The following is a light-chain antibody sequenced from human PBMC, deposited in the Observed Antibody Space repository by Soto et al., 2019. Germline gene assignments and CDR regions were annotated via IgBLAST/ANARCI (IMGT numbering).Light chain of an antibody. V-gene: IGKV4-1*01. CDR3: QQYYSTPPWT. CDR1: QSVLYSSNNKNY. Sequence: DIVMTQSPDSLAVSLGERATINCKSSQSVLYSSNNKNYLAWYQQKPGQPPKLLIYWASTRESGVPDRFSGSGSGTDFTLTISSLQAEDVAVYYGQQYYSTPPWTCGQGTKVEIK. J-gene: IGKJ1*01. CDR2: WAS.